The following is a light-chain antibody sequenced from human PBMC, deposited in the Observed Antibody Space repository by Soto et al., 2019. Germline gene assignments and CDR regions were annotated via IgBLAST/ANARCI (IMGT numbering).Light chain of an antibody. CDR3: SSYTSSSTLVV. CDR1: SSDVGGYNY. CDR2: DVS. J-gene: IGLJ2*01. Sequence: QSVLTQPASVSGSPGQSITISCTGTSSDVGGYNYVSWYQQHPGKDPKLMIYDVSNRPSGVSNRFSGSKSGNTASLTISGLQAEDDADYYCSSYTSSSTLVVFGGGTKLTVL. V-gene: IGLV2-14*01.